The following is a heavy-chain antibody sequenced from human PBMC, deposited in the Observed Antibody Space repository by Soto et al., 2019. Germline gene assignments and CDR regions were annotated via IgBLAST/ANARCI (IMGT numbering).Heavy chain of an antibody. CDR3: ARDREYGDHHYFDY. V-gene: IGHV4-30-2*01. CDR2: IYHSGST. J-gene: IGHJ4*02. Sequence: PSETLSLTCAVSGGSISSGGYSWSWIRQPPGKGLEWIGYIYHSGSTYYNPSLKSRVTISVDRSKNQFSLKLSSVTAADTAVYYCARDREYGDHHYFDYWGQGTLVTVSS. CDR1: GGSISSGGYS. D-gene: IGHD4-17*01.